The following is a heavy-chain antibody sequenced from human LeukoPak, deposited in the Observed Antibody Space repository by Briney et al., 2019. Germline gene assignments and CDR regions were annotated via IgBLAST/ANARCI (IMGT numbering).Heavy chain of an antibody. Sequence: PGRSLRLSCAASGFTFSSYAMHWVRQAPGKGLEWVAVISYDGSNKYYADSVKGRFTISRDNSKNTLYLQMNSLRAEDTAVYYCARDPARGYCSSTSCYTNYWGQGTLVTVSS. V-gene: IGHV3-30-3*01. CDR1: GFTFSSYA. CDR2: ISYDGSNK. CDR3: ARDPARGYCSSTSCYTNY. J-gene: IGHJ4*02. D-gene: IGHD2-2*02.